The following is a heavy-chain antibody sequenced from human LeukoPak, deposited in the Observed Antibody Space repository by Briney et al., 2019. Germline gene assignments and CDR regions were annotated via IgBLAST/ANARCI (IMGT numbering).Heavy chain of an antibody. CDR3: ARDPGIYYDSSGYIH. Sequence: ASVTVSCKASGYTFTSYGISWVRQAPGQGLEWMGWISAYNGNTNYAQKLQGRVTMTTDTSTSTAYMELRSLRSDDTAVYYCARDPGIYYDSSGYIHWGQGTLVTVSS. J-gene: IGHJ4*02. CDR1: GYTFTSYG. V-gene: IGHV1-18*01. D-gene: IGHD3-22*01. CDR2: ISAYNGNT.